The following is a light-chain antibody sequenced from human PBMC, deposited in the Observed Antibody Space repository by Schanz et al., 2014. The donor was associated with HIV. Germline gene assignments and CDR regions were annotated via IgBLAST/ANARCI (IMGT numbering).Light chain of an antibody. J-gene: IGKJ3*01. CDR1: QRLSSGY. CDR2: ATS. V-gene: IGKV3-20*01. CDR3: QQYGST. Sequence: EIVLTQSPGSLSLSPGGRATLSCGASQRLSSGYLAWYQQKRDQRPRLVIYATSTRAAGIPDRFSGSGSGTDFTITISRLEPEDFAVYYCQQYGSTFGPGTKVDIK.